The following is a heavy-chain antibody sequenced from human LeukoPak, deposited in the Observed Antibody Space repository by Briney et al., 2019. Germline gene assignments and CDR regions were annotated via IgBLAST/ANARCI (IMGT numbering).Heavy chain of an antibody. J-gene: IGHJ6*03. CDR2: IYYSGST. V-gene: IGHV4-59*01. D-gene: IGHD2-21*01. CDR1: GDSISSYY. Sequence: SETLSFTCTVSGDSISSYYWSWIRQPPGKGLEWIGYIYYSGSTNSNPSLKSRVTISVDTSKNQFSLKLSSVTAADTAVYYCARLTIYYYYMDVWGKGTTVTVSS. CDR3: ARLTIYYYYMDV.